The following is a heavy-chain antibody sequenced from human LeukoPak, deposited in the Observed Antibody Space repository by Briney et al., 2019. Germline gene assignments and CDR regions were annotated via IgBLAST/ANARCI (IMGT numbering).Heavy chain of an antibody. Sequence: PSETLSLTCTVSGGSISGRYWSWIRQPPGKGLDWIGYIHFGGGTNYNPSLKSRVTISVDTSKNQFSLKLSSVTAADTAVYYCARVSPSGYFDYWGQGTLVTVSS. V-gene: IGHV4-59*11. J-gene: IGHJ4*02. CDR1: GGSISGRY. CDR3: ARVSPSGYFDY. CDR2: IHFGGGT.